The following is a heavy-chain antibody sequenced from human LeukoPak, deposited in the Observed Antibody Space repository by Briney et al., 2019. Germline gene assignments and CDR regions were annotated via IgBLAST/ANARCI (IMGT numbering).Heavy chain of an antibody. Sequence: SLRLSCAGSGFIFNNYSMPWVRQTPGKGLEWVSGISWNSGSIDYADSVKGRLTISRDNSKNTLYLQMNSLRAEDTAVYFCAKDWGVTVAGTFDYWGQGTLVTVSS. J-gene: IGHJ4*02. CDR3: AKDWGVTVAGTFDY. D-gene: IGHD6-19*01. V-gene: IGHV3-9*01. CDR2: ISWNSGSI. CDR1: GFIFNNYS.